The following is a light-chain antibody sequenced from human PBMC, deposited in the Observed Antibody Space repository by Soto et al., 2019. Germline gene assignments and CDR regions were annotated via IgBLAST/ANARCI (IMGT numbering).Light chain of an antibody. CDR1: QSVSTN. V-gene: IGKV3-15*01. CDR2: GAS. Sequence: EIRMTQSPATLSVSPGERATLACRASQSVSTNLAWYQQKPGQAPRLLIYGASTRATGIPARFSGSGSGTEFTLTISSLQSEDCAVYYCQHYNNWPPWTFGQGTQVEIK. CDR3: QHYNNWPPWT. J-gene: IGKJ1*01.